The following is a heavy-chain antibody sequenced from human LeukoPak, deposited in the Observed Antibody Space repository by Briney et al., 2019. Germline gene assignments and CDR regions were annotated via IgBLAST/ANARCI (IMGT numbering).Heavy chain of an antibody. D-gene: IGHD2-2*01. CDR1: GFTFSTYY. CDR3: ARERFCTSTTCYVGAPFDY. CDR2: IKQDGSEN. J-gene: IGHJ4*02. V-gene: IGHV3-7*01. Sequence: GGSLRLSCAASGFTFSTYYMTWVRQAPGKRLEWVAVIKQDGSENYYVDSVKGRSTISRDNSKNSLYLQMNSLRAEDTAVYFCARERFCTSTTCYVGAPFDYWGQGTLVTVSS.